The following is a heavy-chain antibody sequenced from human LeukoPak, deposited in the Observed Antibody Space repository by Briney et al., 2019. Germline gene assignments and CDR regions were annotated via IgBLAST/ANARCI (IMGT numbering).Heavy chain of an antibody. V-gene: IGHV3-7*01. CDR1: GFTFSNSW. CDR3: ARDRGYPSFDY. Sequence: GGSLRLSCAASGFTFSNSWMTWVRQAPGKDLEWVATINPDGSKVAYVGSVKGRFTISRDNAKNSVYLQMSSLRVEETGVFYCARDRGYPSFDYWGQGALVAVSS. CDR2: INPDGSKV. J-gene: IGHJ4*02. D-gene: IGHD2-15*01.